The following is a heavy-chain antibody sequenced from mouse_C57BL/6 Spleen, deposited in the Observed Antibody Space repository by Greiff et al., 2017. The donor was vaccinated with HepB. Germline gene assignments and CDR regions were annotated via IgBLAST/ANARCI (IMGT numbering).Heavy chain of an antibody. CDR1: GYTFTDYY. Sequence: VQLQQSGPELVKPGASVKISCKASGYTFTDYYMNWVKQSHGKSLEWIGDINPNNGGTSYNQKFKGKATLTVDKSSSTAYMELRSLTSEDSAVYYGARRGLYYGNYNAMDYWGQGTSVTVSS. CDR2: INPNNGGT. J-gene: IGHJ4*01. CDR3: ARRGLYYGNYNAMDY. D-gene: IGHD2-1*01. V-gene: IGHV1-26*01.